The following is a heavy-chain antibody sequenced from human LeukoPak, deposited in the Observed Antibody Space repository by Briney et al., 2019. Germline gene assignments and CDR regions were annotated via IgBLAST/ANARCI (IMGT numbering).Heavy chain of an antibody. V-gene: IGHV1-2*02. D-gene: IGHD1-26*01. CDR3: GXXXXYYYFDY. Sequence: MHWVRLAXGQGVEWMGWINPNSGATNYAQKFQGRVTITRDTAISTAYMELSGVRSDDTGVYYSGXXXXYYYFDYWGQGTLVTVSS. CDR2: INPNSGAT. J-gene: IGHJ4*02.